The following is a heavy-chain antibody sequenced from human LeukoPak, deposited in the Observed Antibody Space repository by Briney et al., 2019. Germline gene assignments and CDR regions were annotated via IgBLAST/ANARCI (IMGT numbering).Heavy chain of an antibody. V-gene: IGHV3-21*01. D-gene: IGHD5-12*01. J-gene: IGHJ4*02. CDR1: GFTFRSHN. CDR2: ISSSGSFI. Sequence: GGSLRLSCGASGFTFRSHNMNWVRQAPGKGLEWVSYISSSGSFIYYADSVKGRFIISRDNAKNSLYLQMNSLRAEDTAVYYCARGPSGYHNTGGQGTLVTVSS. CDR3: ARGPSGYHNT.